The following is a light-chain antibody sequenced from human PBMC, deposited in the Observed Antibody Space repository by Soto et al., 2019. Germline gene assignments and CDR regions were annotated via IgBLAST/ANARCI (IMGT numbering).Light chain of an antibody. V-gene: IGLV1-51*01. CDR3: GTWDSSLSAYV. CDR1: SSNIRNNY. Sequence: VLTQPPSVSAAPGQKVTISCSGSSSNIRNNYVSWYQQLPGTAPKLLIYDNNKRPSGIPDRFSGSKSGTSATLGITGLQTGDEADYYCGTWDSSLSAYVFGTGTKVTVL. CDR2: DNN. J-gene: IGLJ1*01.